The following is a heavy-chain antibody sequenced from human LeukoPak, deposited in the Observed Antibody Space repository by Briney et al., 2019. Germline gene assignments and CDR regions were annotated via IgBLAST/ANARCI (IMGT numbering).Heavy chain of an antibody. CDR1: GFSFSSYY. CDR2: IKQDGSEK. V-gene: IGHV3-7*03. Sequence: GGSLRLSCAASGFSFSSYYMSWVRQAPGKGLEWVANIKQDGSEKYYVDSVKGRFTISRDNAKNSLYLQMNSLRAEDTAVYYCASTGGIIQLWQEDYWGQGTLVTVSS. J-gene: IGHJ4*02. CDR3: ASTGGIIQLWQEDY. D-gene: IGHD5-18*01.